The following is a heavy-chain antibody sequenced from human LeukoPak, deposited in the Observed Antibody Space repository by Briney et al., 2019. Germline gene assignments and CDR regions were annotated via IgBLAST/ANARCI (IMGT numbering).Heavy chain of an antibody. V-gene: IGHV3-30*03. CDR1: GFTFSSYG. CDR2: ISYPVSNK. J-gene: IGHJ4*02. D-gene: IGHD5-18*01. CDR3: ARANTAMSYFDY. Sequence: GGSLRLSCAASGFTFSSYGMHWVRQSPGKGLEWVAVISYPVSNKYYADSVKGRFTISRDNSKNTLYLQMDSLRAEDTAVYYCARANTAMSYFDYWGQGTLVTVSS.